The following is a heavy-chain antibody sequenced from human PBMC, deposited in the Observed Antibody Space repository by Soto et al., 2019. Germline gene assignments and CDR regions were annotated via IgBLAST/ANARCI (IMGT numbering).Heavy chain of an antibody. CDR1: GFTFSSYS. J-gene: IGHJ6*02. CDR2: ISSSSSTI. CDR3: ARDPKYSSSSSDDPYYYYGMDV. Sequence: GSLRLSCAASGFTFSSYSMNWVRQAPGKGLEWVSYISSSSSTIYYADSVKGRFTISRDNAKNSLYLQMNSLRDEDTAVYYCARDPKYSSSSSDDPYYYYGMDVWGQGTTVTVSS. D-gene: IGHD6-6*01. V-gene: IGHV3-48*02.